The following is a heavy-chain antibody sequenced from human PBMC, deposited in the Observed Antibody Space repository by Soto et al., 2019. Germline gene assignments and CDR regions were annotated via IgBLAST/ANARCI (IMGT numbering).Heavy chain of an antibody. CDR3: GTRDSSRFY. CDR2: SHQSGNT. CDR1: GVSISSHDW. D-gene: IGHD6-13*01. V-gene: IGHV4-4*02. J-gene: IGHJ4*02. Sequence: QVQLQESGPGLVKPSGTLSLTCAVSGVSISSHDWWTWVRQPPGKGLEWIGESHQSGNTNYNSSLESRVTISVDKSKHQFSLKLTAVTVADTAVYYCGTRDSSRFYWGQGTLVTVSS.